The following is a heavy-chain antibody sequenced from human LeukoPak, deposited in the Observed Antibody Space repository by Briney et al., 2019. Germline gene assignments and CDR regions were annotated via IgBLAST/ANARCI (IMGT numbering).Heavy chain of an antibody. D-gene: IGHD2-2*01. V-gene: IGHV1-46*01. Sequence: AASVKVSCKASGYTFTSYYMHWVRQAPEQGLEWMGIINPSGGSTSYAQKFQGRVTMTRDTSTSTVYMELSSLRSEDTAVCYCARDFDCSSTSCYDQGDYWGQGTLVTVSS. CDR3: ARDFDCSSTSCYDQGDY. CDR2: INPSGGST. CDR1: GYTFTSYY. J-gene: IGHJ4*02.